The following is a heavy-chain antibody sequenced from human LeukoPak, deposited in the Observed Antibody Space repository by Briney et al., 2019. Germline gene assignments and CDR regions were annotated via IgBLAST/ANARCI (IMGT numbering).Heavy chain of an antibody. V-gene: IGHV3-7*01. Sequence: GGSLRLSCAASGFTFSSYWMTWVRQDPGKGLEWVANIKQDGSEKYYVDSVKGRFTISRDNAKNSLYLQMSSLRAEDTAVYYCARDWGSGSGTIFDYWGQGTQVTVSS. CDR2: IKQDGSEK. CDR1: GFTFSSYW. CDR3: ARDWGSGSGTIFDY. D-gene: IGHD3-16*01. J-gene: IGHJ4*02.